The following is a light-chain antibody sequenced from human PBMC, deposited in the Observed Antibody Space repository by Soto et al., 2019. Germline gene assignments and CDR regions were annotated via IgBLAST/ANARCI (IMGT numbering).Light chain of an antibody. CDR3: QQYGDSRT. CDR1: QSVSSTY. J-gene: IGKJ2*01. V-gene: IGKV3-20*01. CDR2: GAS. Sequence: EIVLTQSPGTVSLSPGERATLSCRASQSVSSTYLAWYQQKPGQAPRLLIYGASSRATGIPDRFSGSASGTDFTLTINRLEPEDFAIYYCQQYGDSRTFGQGTKLEIK.